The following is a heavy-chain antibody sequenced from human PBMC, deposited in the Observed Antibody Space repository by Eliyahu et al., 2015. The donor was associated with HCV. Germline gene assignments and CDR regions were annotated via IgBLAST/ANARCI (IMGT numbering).Heavy chain of an antibody. J-gene: IGHJ4*02. Sequence: EVQLLESGGGLVQXGGSLXLSCAASGFTFSSYAMSWVRQAPGKGLEWASAISGNSANTYYADSVKGRFTISRDNSKNTLYLQINSLRAEDTAVYYCARRAVAGAFGDYWGQGTLVTVSS. CDR2: ISGNSANT. V-gene: IGHV3-23*01. D-gene: IGHD6-19*01. CDR1: GFTFSSYA. CDR3: ARRAVAGAFGDY.